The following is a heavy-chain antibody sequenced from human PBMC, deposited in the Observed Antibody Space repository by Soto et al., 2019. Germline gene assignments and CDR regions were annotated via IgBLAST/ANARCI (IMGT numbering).Heavy chain of an antibody. CDR2: IYHSGST. CDR3: ARDVAAAGGAGGAFDI. CDR1: SGSISSSNW. D-gene: IGHD2-15*01. Sequence: QVQLQESGPGLVKPSGTLSLTCAVSSGSISSSNWWSWVRQPPGKGLEWIGKIYHSGSTNYNPSLKSRVTISVDKSMNQFSLKLGSVTAADTAVYYCARDVAAAGGAGGAFDIWGQGTMVTVSS. J-gene: IGHJ3*02. V-gene: IGHV4-4*02.